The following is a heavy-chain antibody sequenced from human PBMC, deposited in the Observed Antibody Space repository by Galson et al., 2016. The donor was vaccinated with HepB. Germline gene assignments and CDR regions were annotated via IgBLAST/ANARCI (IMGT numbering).Heavy chain of an antibody. D-gene: IGHD5-12*01. CDR2: ISGYNGRT. Sequence: SVKVSCKAFGYTFTSNGLSWLRQAPGQGLQWMGWISGYNGRTNYAQSLQGRVTMTTDTSTNTAYMELRSLISDDTAVYYCARGRWDISGSYYDYWGQGTLVTVSS. CDR1: GYTFTSNG. CDR3: ARGRWDISGSYYDY. V-gene: IGHV1-18*01. J-gene: IGHJ4*02.